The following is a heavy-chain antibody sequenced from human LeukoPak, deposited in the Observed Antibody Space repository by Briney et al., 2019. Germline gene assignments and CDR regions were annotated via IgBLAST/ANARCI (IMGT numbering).Heavy chain of an antibody. Sequence: GASVKVSCKASGYTFTSYGISGVRQDPGQGLEWMGWISAYNGNTNYAQKLQGRVTITTDTATSTAYMELTSLSSADTAVYYCAREGGTTVTPNGMDVWGKGTTVTVSS. D-gene: IGHD4-17*01. V-gene: IGHV1-18*04. J-gene: IGHJ6*04. CDR1: GYTFTSYG. CDR3: AREGGTTVTPNGMDV. CDR2: ISAYNGNT.